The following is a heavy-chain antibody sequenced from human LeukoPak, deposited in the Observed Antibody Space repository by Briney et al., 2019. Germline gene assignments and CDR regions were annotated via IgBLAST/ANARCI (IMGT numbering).Heavy chain of an antibody. CDR3: ARFGGSGWSLDY. Sequence: PGGSLRLSCAASRFTFSDYYMGWIRQAPGKGLEWVSYITSSGSTMDYADSVKGRFTISRDNAKSSLYPQMNSLRAEDTAVYYCARFGGSGWSLDYWGQGSLVTVSS. D-gene: IGHD6-19*01. CDR1: RFTFSDYY. J-gene: IGHJ4*02. V-gene: IGHV3-11*01. CDR2: ITSSGSTM.